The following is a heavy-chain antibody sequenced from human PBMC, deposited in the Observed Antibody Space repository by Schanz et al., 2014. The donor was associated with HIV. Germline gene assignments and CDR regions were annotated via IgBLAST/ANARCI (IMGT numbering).Heavy chain of an antibody. D-gene: IGHD3-22*01. CDR1: GFTFNSYG. V-gene: IGHV3-33*05. Sequence: QVQLVESGGGVVQPGRSLRLSCAASGFTFNSYGMHWVRQAPGKGLEWVAVTSYDGIKKNFADSVRGRFTISRDNSKNTLYLQMTTLRTEDTAVYYCAKPEYDSRGNSQSHFDSWGQGTLVTVSS. CDR3: AKPEYDSRGNSQSHFDS. CDR2: TSYDGIKK. J-gene: IGHJ4*02.